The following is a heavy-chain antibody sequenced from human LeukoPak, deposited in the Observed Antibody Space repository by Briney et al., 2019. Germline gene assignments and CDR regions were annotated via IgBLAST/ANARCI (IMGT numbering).Heavy chain of an antibody. J-gene: IGHJ4*02. D-gene: IGHD3-3*01. CDR2: IYYTGAT. CDR1: GGSLSSSSYC. CDR3: PRRGRHCDVWSGYYKRKGYFDY. V-gene: IGHV4-39*01. Sequence: PSETLSLTCTVSGGSLSSSSYCWGWLLQPPGKGLEWFGRIYYTGATYYNPALKSRVTIFVDTSKSQFSLKLSSVTAADTAVYYCPRRGRHCDVWSGYYKRKGYFDYWGQGTQVTVSS.